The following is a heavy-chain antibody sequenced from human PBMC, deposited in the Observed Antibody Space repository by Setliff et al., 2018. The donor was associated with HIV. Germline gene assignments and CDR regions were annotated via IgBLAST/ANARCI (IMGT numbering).Heavy chain of an antibody. V-gene: IGHV3-33*01. Sequence: GGSLRLSCVASGFTFRTYGMNWVRQAPGKGLEWVAVIWYDGSNKYYADSVKGRFTVSRDNSKNTVYLQMNSLRDEDRAVYYCARGYSGVAIYAFDIWGQGTVVTVSS. CDR3: ARGYSGVAIYAFDI. CDR1: GFTFRTYG. CDR2: IWYDGSNK. D-gene: IGHD5-12*01. J-gene: IGHJ3*02.